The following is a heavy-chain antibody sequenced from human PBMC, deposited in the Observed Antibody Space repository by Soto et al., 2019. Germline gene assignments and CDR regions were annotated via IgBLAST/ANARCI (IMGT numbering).Heavy chain of an antibody. CDR2: INHSGST. Sequence: PSETLSLTCAVYGGSFSGYYWSWIRQPPGKGLEWIGEINHSGSTNYNPSLKSRVTISVDTSKNQFSLKLSSVTAADTAVYYCARGGTRRGYSGRKTSEYYYMDVWGKGTTVT. CDR1: GGSFSGYY. J-gene: IGHJ6*03. D-gene: IGHD5-12*01. V-gene: IGHV4-34*01. CDR3: ARGGTRRGYSGRKTSEYYYMDV.